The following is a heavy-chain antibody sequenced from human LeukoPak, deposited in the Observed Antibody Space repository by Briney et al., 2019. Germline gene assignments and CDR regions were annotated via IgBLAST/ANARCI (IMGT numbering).Heavy chain of an antibody. D-gene: IGHD1-26*01. V-gene: IGHV3-66*01. Sequence: GGSLRLSCSASGFTVSSNYMSWVRQAPGKGLEWVSVIYSGGSTYYADSVKGRFTISRDNSKNTLYLQMNSLRVDDTAVYYCARVCGTYPCYYGMDVWGQGATVTVSS. CDR2: IYSGGST. CDR1: GFTVSSNY. J-gene: IGHJ6*02. CDR3: ARVCGTYPCYYGMDV.